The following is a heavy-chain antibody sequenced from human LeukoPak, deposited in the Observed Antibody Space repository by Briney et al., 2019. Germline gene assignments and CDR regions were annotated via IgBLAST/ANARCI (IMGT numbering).Heavy chain of an antibody. CDR2: IKRTGDGETT. CDR3: ATVLGLTMIRGVIVH. D-gene: IGHD3-10*01. CDR1: GFTFTNAW. J-gene: IGHJ4*02. V-gene: IGHV3-15*01. Sequence: GGSLRLSCAASGFTFTNAWMTWVRQAPGKGLEWVGRIKRTGDGETTDYAAPVKGKFTMSRDDSKATLYLQMNSLKAEDTAVYYCATVLGLTMIRGVIVHWGQGALVTVSS.